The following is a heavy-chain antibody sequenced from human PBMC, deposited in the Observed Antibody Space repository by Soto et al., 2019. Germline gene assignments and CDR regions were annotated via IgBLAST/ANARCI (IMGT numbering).Heavy chain of an antibody. CDR3: ARESRGGNSDFDY. Sequence: SETLSLTCTVSGGSISSGGYYWSWIRQHPGKGLEWIGYIYYSGSTYYNPSLKSRVTISVDTSKNQFSLKLSSVTAADTAVYYCARESRGGNSDFDYWGQRTLVTVPS. CDR2: IYYSGST. D-gene: IGHD2-21*02. V-gene: IGHV4-31*03. CDR1: GGSISSGGYY. J-gene: IGHJ4*02.